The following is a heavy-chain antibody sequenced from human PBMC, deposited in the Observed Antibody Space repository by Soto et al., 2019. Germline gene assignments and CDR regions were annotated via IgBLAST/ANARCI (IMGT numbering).Heavy chain of an antibody. CDR1: GYSFTSYW. V-gene: IGHV5-51*01. CDR2: IYPGDSDT. CDR3: ARRGQGYSYGSLYYFDY. Sequence: GESLKISCKGSGYSFTSYWIGWVRQMPGKGLEWMGIIYPGDSDTRYSPSFQGQVTISADKSISTAYLQWSSLKASDTAMYYCARRGQGYSYGSLYYFDYWGQGTLVTVSS. D-gene: IGHD5-18*01. J-gene: IGHJ4*02.